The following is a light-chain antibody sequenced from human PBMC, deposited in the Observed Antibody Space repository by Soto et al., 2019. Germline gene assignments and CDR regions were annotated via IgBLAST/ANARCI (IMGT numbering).Light chain of an antibody. J-gene: IGKJ3*01. CDR3: QPFNSYPPA. CDR1: QGISSA. CDR2: DAS. V-gene: IGKV1-13*02. Sequence: AIQLTQSPSSLSASVGDRVTITCRASQGISSALAWYQQKPGKAPKLLIYDASSLESGVPSRFSGSGSGTDFTLPISSLQPEDFATYYCQPFNSYPPAFGPGTKVDIK.